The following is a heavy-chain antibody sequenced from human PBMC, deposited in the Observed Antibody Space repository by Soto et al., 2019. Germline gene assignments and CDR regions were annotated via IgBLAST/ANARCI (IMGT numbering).Heavy chain of an antibody. CDR1: GGSISSYY. Sequence: PSETLSLTCTVSGGSISSYYWSRIRQPPGKGLEWIGYIYYSGSTNYNPSLKSRVTISVDTSKNQFSLKLSSVTAADTAVYYCARDRDYGSGSYYGDYYYMDVWGKGTTVTVSS. CDR2: IYYSGST. V-gene: IGHV4-59*01. CDR3: ARDRDYGSGSYYGDYYYMDV. J-gene: IGHJ6*03. D-gene: IGHD3-10*01.